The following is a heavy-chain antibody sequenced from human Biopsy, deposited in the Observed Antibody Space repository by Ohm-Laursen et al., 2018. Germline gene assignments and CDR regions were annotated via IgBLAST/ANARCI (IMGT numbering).Heavy chain of an antibody. CDR3: ARGGFGLDGYNSP. CDR2: IYYSGIA. V-gene: IGHV4-59*07. J-gene: IGHJ5*02. D-gene: IGHD5-24*01. Sequence: SDTLSLTCTVSGGPLNSYYWSWIRQPPGKGLEWIGYIYYSGIAANYNPSLKGRVTISVGTSKHQFSLRLTSATAADTAVYYCARGGFGLDGYNSPWGRGTLVIVSS. CDR1: GGPLNSYY.